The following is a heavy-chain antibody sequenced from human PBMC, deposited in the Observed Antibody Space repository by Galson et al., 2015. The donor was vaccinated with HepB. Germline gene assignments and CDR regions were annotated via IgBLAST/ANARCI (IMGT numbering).Heavy chain of an antibody. CDR3: ASPHTYYYDSSGYYAPHAFDI. V-gene: IGHV1-69*13. D-gene: IGHD3-22*01. CDR1: GGTFSSYA. CDR2: IIPIFGTA. Sequence: SVKVSCKASGGTFSSYAISWVRQAPGQGLEWMGGIIPIFGTANYAQKFQGRVTITADESTSTAYMELSSLRSEDTAVYYCASPHTYYYDSSGYYAPHAFDIWGQGTMVTVSS. J-gene: IGHJ3*02.